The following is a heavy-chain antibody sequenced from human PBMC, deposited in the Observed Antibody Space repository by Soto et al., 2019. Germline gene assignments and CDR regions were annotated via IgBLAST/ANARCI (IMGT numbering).Heavy chain of an antibody. CDR3: VSRIPSWVFDY. D-gene: IGHD2-21*01. Sequence: LRLSCGASGLSVSDNYMGWVRQAPGRGLEWVSVMYAGGDTHYADSVKGRFTISRDKSENTLYLQMNSLRDEDTGVYFCVSRIPSWVFDYWGLGTLVTVS. CDR1: GLSVSDNY. J-gene: IGHJ4*01. V-gene: IGHV3-53*01. CDR2: MYAGGDT.